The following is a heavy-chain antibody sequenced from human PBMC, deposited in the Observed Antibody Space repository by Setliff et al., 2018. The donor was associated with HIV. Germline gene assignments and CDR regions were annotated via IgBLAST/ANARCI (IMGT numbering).Heavy chain of an antibody. CDR3: ARSNGLDV. CDR2: ISIGNGNT. D-gene: IGHD2-21*01. J-gene: IGHJ6*02. CDR1: GYTFTKYP. V-gene: IGHV1-3*04. Sequence: ASVKVSCKASGYTFTKYPMHWVRQAPGQRLEWMGWISIGNGNTKYSQHFQDRVSITRDTSASTTYMELTSLRSEETAVYYCARSNGLDVWGQGTTVTVSS.